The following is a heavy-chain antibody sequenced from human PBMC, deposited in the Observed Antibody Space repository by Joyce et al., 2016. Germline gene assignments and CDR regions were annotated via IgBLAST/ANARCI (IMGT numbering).Heavy chain of an antibody. V-gene: IGHV3-30*18. CDR1: GLTLSNYC. D-gene: IGHD6-25*01. J-gene: IGHJ4*02. CDR3: AKILTATYSSGWFLDY. CDR2: ISYDGIDK. Sequence: QVQLVESGGGVVQPGRSLRLCCAASGLTLSNYCLHWVRQAPGKGLGLSAVISYDGIDKYYADSVKGRFTISRDNSKNTVFLEMNSLRAEDTAVYYCAKILTATYSSGWFLDYWGQGTLVTVSS.